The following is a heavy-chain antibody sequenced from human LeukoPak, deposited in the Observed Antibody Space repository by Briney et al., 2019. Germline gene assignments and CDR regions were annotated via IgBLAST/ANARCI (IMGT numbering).Heavy chain of an antibody. CDR1: GFTFSNYW. V-gene: IGHV3-7*01. Sequence: PGGSLKLSCAASGFTFSNYWMTWVRQAPGKGLEWVANIKHDGSEDYYLDSVKGRFTISRDNAKNSLYLQMNSLRAEDTAVYYCARERYVGETTVSVLDYWGQGTLVTVSS. J-gene: IGHJ4*02. CDR3: ARERYVGETTVSVLDY. CDR2: IKHDGSED. D-gene: IGHD4-17*01.